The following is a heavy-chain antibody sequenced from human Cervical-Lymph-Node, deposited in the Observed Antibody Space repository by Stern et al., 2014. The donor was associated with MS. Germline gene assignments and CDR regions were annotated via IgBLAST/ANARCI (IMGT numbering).Heavy chain of an antibody. CDR1: GFTFDDYD. V-gene: IGHV3-20*01. CDR2: INWNGCRP. J-gene: IGHJ3*02. Sequence: PLVQSGGGVVRPGGSLRLSCAASGFTFDDYDMSWVRQAPGKGLEWVSAINWNGCRPGYPASVHGRFTISSATPHNSPSPPMHSLRAEDTAVYHCARMRGSYGGLDAFDIGG. CDR3: ARMRGSYGGLDAFDI. D-gene: IGHD1-26*01.